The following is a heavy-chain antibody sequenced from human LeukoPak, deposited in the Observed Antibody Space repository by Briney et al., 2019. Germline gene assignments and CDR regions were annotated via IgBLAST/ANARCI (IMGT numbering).Heavy chain of an antibody. CDR2: INHTGST. CDR3: ARHRPPNGRGITLVRGVTTKGFDY. J-gene: IGHJ4*02. Sequence: SETLSLTCAVYGGSFSGYYWSWIRQPPGKGLEWNEEINHTGSTNYNPSLKSRLTISVDTSKNQFSLKLSSVTAADTAVYYCARHRPPNGRGITLVRGVTTKGFDYWGQGTLVTVSS. V-gene: IGHV4-34*01. D-gene: IGHD3-10*01. CDR1: GGSFSGYY.